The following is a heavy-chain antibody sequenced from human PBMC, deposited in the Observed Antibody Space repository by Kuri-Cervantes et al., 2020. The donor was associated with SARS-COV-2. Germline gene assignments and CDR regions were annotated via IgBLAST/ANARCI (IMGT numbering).Heavy chain of an antibody. CDR3: ARICDSGSYYPTRDY. Sequence: SGPTLVKPTQTLTLTCTFSGFSLSTSGVGVGWIRQPPGKALEWLALIYWNDDKRYSPSLKSRLTITKDTSKNQVVLTMTNMDPVDTATYYCARICDSGSYYPTRDYWGQGTLVTVSS. CDR1: GFSLSTSGVG. D-gene: IGHD3-10*01. CDR2: IYWNDDK. J-gene: IGHJ4*02. V-gene: IGHV2-5*01.